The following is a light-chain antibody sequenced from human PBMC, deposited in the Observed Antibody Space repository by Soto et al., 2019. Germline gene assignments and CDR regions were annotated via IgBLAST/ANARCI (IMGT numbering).Light chain of an antibody. V-gene: IGLV1-51*01. CDR2: DND. CDR1: RSNIGNNF. Sequence: QSALTQPPSVSAAPGQKVTISCSGSRSNIGNNFVSWYQHLPGAAPKLLIYDNDKRPSGIPDRFSGSKSGSSATLGIAGLQTGDEADYYCGTWDNSLSGSVLFGGGTKVTVL. J-gene: IGLJ2*01. CDR3: GTWDNSLSGSVL.